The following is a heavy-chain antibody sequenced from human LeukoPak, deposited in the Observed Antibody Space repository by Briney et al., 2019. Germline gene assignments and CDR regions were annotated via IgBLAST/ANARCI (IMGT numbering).Heavy chain of an antibody. Sequence: ASVKVSCKASGYTFTGYYMHWVRQAPGQGLEWMGWINPNSGGTNYAQKFQGRVTMTRDTSISTAYMELSRLRSDDTAVYYCARDTCSGGSCYSSFDYWGQGTLVTVSS. V-gene: IGHV1-2*02. CDR1: GYTFTGYY. D-gene: IGHD2-15*01. CDR2: INPNSGGT. CDR3: ARDTCSGGSCYSSFDY. J-gene: IGHJ4*02.